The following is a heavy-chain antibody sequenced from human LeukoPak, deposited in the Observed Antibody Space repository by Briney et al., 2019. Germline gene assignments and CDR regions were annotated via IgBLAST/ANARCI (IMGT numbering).Heavy chain of an antibody. D-gene: IGHD5-12*01. CDR1: GFTFDDYT. Sequence: GGSLRLSCAASGFTFDDYTMHWVRQAPGKGLEWVSLISWDGGSTYYADSVKGRLTISRDNSKNTLYLQMNSLRAEDTAVYYCARSGYDLNYFDYWGQGTLVTVSS. J-gene: IGHJ4*02. CDR2: ISWDGGST. V-gene: IGHV3-43*01. CDR3: ARSGYDLNYFDY.